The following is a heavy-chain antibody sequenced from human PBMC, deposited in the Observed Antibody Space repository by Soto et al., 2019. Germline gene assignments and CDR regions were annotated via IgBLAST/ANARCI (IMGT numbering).Heavy chain of an antibody. CDR3: ARGGHLIFDYYYYMDV. D-gene: IGHD3-3*01. V-gene: IGHV1-8*01. CDR2: MNPNSGNT. J-gene: IGHJ6*03. Sequence: ASVKVSCKASGYTFTSYDINWVRQATGQGLEWMGWMNPNSGNTGYAQKFQGRVTMTRNTSISTAYMELSSLRSEDTAVYYCARGGHLIFDYYYYMDVWGKGTTVTVSS. CDR1: GYTFTSYD.